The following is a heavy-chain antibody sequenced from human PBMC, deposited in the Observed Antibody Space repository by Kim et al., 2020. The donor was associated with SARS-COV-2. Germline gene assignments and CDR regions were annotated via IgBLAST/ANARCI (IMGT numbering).Heavy chain of an antibody. CDR2: IYYSGST. J-gene: IGHJ4*02. Sequence: SETLSLTCTVSGVSISYYYWSWIRQPPGKGLEWIGYIYYSGSTTYNPSLKNRVTISVDTSKNQFSLRLSSVTAADTAVYYCARGASRDPYYFDYWGQGTRVPVSS. CDR3: ARGASRDPYYFDY. D-gene: IGHD6-6*01. CDR1: GVSISYYY. V-gene: IGHV4-59*13.